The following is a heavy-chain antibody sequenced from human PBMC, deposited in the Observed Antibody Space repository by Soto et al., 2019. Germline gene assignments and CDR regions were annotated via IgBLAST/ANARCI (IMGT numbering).Heavy chain of an antibody. CDR1: GYSFTSYW. Sequence: GESLKISCKGSGYSFTSYWVGWVRQMPGKGLEWMGIIYPGDSDTRYSPSFQGQVTISADKSISTAYLQWSSLKASDTAMYYCARVGYCSSTSCYIETDYYYYMDVWGKGTTVTVS. D-gene: IGHD2-2*02. CDR3: ARVGYCSSTSCYIETDYYYYMDV. CDR2: IYPGDSDT. J-gene: IGHJ6*03. V-gene: IGHV5-51*01.